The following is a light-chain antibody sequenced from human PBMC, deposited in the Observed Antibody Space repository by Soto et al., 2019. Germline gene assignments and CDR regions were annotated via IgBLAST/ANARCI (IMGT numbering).Light chain of an antibody. Sequence: QTVVTQEPSFSVSPGGTVTLTCGLSSGSVSTSYYPSWYQQTPGQAPRTLIYSTNTRFSGVPDRFSGSILGNKAALTITGAQADDEADYHCVLYMGSGIGVFGGGTKLTVL. CDR3: VLYMGSGIGV. CDR2: STN. V-gene: IGLV8-61*01. J-gene: IGLJ3*02. CDR1: SGSVSTSYY.